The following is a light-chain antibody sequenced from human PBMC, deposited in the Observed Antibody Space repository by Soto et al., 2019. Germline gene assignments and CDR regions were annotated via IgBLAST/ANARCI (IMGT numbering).Light chain of an antibody. CDR2: AAS. Sequence: AIQLTQSPSSLSASVGDRVTITCRASQGIRNDLGWYQQKTGKAPKLLIYAASSLQSGVPSRFSGSASGTDFTLTISSLQHEDFATYYCLQDYSYPWTFGQGTKVDIK. CDR3: LQDYSYPWT. V-gene: IGKV1-6*01. CDR1: QGIRND. J-gene: IGKJ1*01.